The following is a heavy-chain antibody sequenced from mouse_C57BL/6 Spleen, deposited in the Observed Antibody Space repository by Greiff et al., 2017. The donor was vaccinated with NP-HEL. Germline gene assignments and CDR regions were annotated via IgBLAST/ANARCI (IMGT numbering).Heavy chain of an antibody. V-gene: IGHV1-47*01. CDR1: GYTFTTYP. J-gene: IGHJ1*03. CDR2: FHPYNDDT. Sequence: QVQLQQSGAELVKPGASVKMSCKASGYTFTTYPIEWMKQNHGKSLEWIGNFHPYNDDTKYNEKFKGKATLTVEKSSSTVYLELSRLTSDDSAVYDCARGGYYYGSYWYFDVWGTGTTVTVSS. D-gene: IGHD1-1*01. CDR3: ARGGYYYGSYWYFDV.